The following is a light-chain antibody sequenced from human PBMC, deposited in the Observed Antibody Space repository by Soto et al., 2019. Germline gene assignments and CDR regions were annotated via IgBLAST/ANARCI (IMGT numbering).Light chain of an antibody. CDR2: MGS. J-gene: IGKJ1*01. CDR3: MQSLQTWT. CDR1: QILLHSNGHNF. Sequence: DIVRTQSPLSLRVTTKESASIWCMSSQILLHSNGHNFLDWYVQKAGQSPQLLIYMGSNRASGVPDRVSGSGSGTDFTLEISRVEAEDAGVYYCMQSLQTWTFGQGTKVDIK. V-gene: IGKV2-28*01.